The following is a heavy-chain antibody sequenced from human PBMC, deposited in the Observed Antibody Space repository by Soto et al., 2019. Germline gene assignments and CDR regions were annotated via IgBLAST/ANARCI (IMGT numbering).Heavy chain of an antibody. CDR3: ARFSPPRKSYDSNPGWFDP. D-gene: IGHD3-22*01. CDR1: GGSISSYY. J-gene: IGHJ5*02. V-gene: IGHV4-59*01. Sequence: SETLSLTCTVSGGSISSYYWSWIRQPPGKGLEWIGYIYYSGSTNYNPSLKSRVTISVDTSKNQFSLKLSSVTAADTAVYFCARFSPPRKSYDSNPGWFDPWGQGIMVTVSS. CDR2: IYYSGST.